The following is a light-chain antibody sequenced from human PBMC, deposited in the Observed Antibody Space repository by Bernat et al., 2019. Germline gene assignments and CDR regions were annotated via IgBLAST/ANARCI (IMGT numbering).Light chain of an antibody. CDR1: SSDVGGYNY. V-gene: IGLV2-11*01. J-gene: IGLJ1*01. CDR3: CSYAGSYTHYV. Sequence: QSALTQPRSVSGSPGQSVTISCTGTSSDVGGYNYVSWYQHHPGKAPKLMIYDVTKRPSGVPDRFSGSKSGNTASLTISGLQAEHEAYYYCCSYAGSYTHYVFGTGTKVTVL. CDR2: DVT.